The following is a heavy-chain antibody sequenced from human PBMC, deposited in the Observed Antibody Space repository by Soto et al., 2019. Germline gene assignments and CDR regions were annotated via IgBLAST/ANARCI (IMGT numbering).Heavy chain of an antibody. J-gene: IGHJ4*02. CDR3: AKDKIRGRIQLWAPRPYYFDY. V-gene: IGHV3-23*01. Sequence: GGSLRLSCAASGFTFSSYAMSWVRQAPGKGLEWVSAISGSGGSTYYADSVKGRFTISRDNSKNTLYLQMNSLRAEDTAVYYCAKDKIRGRIQLWAPRPYYFDYWGQGTLVTVSS. CDR2: ISGSGGST. CDR1: GFTFSSYA. D-gene: IGHD5-18*01.